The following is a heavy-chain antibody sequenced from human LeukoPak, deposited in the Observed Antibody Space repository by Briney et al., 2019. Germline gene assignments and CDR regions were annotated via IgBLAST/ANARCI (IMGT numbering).Heavy chain of an antibody. CDR2: IKHDGSEK. J-gene: IGHJ4*02. CDR1: GFTFSSYW. D-gene: IGHD3-10*01. Sequence: GGSLRLSCAASGFTFSSYWMSWVRQAPGKGLEWVAKIKHDGSEKYYVDSVKGRFTTSRDNTKNSLYLQMNTLRAEDTAVYYCTRDDPYFFDYWGQGTPVTVSS. CDR3: TRDDPYFFDY. V-gene: IGHV3-7*01.